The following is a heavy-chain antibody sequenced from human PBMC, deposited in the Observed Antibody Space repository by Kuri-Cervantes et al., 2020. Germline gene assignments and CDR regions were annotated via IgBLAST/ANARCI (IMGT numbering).Heavy chain of an antibody. CDR3: ARAYYCSGANCYGWYFDL. CDR2: IYGSGST. J-gene: IGHJ2*01. Sequence: GSLRLSCSASGGSINNYYWGWIRQPPGKGLEWVGYIYGSGSTQYNPSLNGRVTISVDTSKNQFSLKLSSVTAADTAVYYCARAYYCSGANCYGWYFDLWGRGTLVTVSS. D-gene: IGHD2-15*01. V-gene: IGHV4-59*01. CDR1: GGSINNYY.